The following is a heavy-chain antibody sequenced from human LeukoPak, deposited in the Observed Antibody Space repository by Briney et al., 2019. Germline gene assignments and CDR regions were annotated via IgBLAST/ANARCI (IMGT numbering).Heavy chain of an antibody. Sequence: GGSLRLSCSASGFTFSSYAMHWVRQAPGKGLEYVSAISSNGGSTYYADSVKGRFTISRDNSKNTLYLQMSSLRAEDTAAYYCVKDSLAVAGTGAFDIWGQGTMVTVSS. CDR1: GFTFSSYA. J-gene: IGHJ3*02. D-gene: IGHD6-19*01. V-gene: IGHV3-64D*06. CDR2: ISSNGGST. CDR3: VKDSLAVAGTGAFDI.